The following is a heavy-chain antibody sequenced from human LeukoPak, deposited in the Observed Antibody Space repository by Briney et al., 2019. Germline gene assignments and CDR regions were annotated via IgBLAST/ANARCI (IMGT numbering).Heavy chain of an antibody. CDR3: ARNSYDSSGYYVY. CDR1: GFTFNRFW. V-gene: IGHV3-7*01. CDR2: IKQDGSEK. J-gene: IGHJ4*02. D-gene: IGHD3-22*01. Sequence: GGSLRLSCAASGFTFNRFWMSWVRQAPGKGLEWVANIKQDGSEKWYVDSVKGRFTISRDNAKNSLCLQMNSLRAEDTAVYYCARNSYDSSGYYVYWGQGTLVTVSS.